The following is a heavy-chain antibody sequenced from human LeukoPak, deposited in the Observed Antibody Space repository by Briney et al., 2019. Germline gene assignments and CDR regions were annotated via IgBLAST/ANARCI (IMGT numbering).Heavy chain of an antibody. Sequence: GRSLRLSCAASGFTFSSYGMHWVRQAPGKGLEWVVVISYDGSNKYYADSVKGRFTISRDNSKNTLYLQMNSLRAEDTAVYYCARAGLVDYWGQGTLVTVSS. CDR2: ISYDGSNK. D-gene: IGHD6-19*01. CDR1: GFTFSSYG. J-gene: IGHJ4*02. CDR3: ARAGLVDY. V-gene: IGHV3-30*06.